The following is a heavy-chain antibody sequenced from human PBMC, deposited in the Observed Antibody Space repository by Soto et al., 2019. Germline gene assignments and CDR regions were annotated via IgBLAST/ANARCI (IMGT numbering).Heavy chain of an antibody. D-gene: IGHD3-3*01. Sequence: ASVKVSCKASGYTFTGYYMHWVRQAPGQGLEWMGWINPNSGGTNYAQKFQGRVTMTRDTSISTAYMELSRLRSDDTAVYYCAREITKYYDFWSGYYGAYYYYYGMDVWGQGTTVTVSS. J-gene: IGHJ6*02. V-gene: IGHV1-2*02. CDR1: GYTFTGYY. CDR2: INPNSGGT. CDR3: AREITKYYDFWSGYYGAYYYYYGMDV.